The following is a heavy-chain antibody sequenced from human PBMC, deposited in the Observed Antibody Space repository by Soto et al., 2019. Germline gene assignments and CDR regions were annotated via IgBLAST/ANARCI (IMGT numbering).Heavy chain of an antibody. Sequence: PGGSLRLSCAASGFTFSTYWMHWVRQAPGKGLVWVSRTNTDGSSTTYADSVEGRFTISRDNAKNTLYLQMNSLRAEDTAVYYWARGTRVIPAESDFDYWGQGTLVTVSS. D-gene: IGHD2-2*01. CDR2: TNTDGSST. V-gene: IGHV3-74*01. J-gene: IGHJ4*02. CDR1: GFTFSTYW. CDR3: ARGTRVIPAESDFDY.